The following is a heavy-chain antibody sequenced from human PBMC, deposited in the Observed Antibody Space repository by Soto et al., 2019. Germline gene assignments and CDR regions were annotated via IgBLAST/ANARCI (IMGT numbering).Heavy chain of an antibody. V-gene: IGHV3-74*01. J-gene: IGHJ4*02. CDR3: ATLSAPVDF. Sequence: GGSLRLSCEASGMNFGGYWMHWVRQAPGKGLVCVSEINTDGTSTNYADSLKGRFTISREDARDTLYLQMNSLSVEDTAVYYCATLSAPVDFWGQGTRVTVSS. CDR1: GMNFGGYW. CDR2: INTDGTST. D-gene: IGHD6-6*01.